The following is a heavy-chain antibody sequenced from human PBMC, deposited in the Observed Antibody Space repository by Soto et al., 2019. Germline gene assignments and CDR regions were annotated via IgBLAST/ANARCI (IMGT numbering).Heavy chain of an antibody. Sequence: GGSLRLSCAASGFTFSSYAMHLVRQAPGKGLEWVAVISYDGSNKYYADSVKGQFTISRDNSKNTLYLQMNSLRAEDTAVYYCARDGVAADAFDIWGQGTMVTVSS. CDR2: ISYDGSNK. CDR1: GFTFSSYA. D-gene: IGHD3-3*01. CDR3: ARDGVAADAFDI. J-gene: IGHJ3*02. V-gene: IGHV3-30-3*01.